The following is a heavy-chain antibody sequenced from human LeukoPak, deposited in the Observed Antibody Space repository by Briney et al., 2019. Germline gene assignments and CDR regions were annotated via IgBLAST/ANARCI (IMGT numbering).Heavy chain of an antibody. V-gene: IGHV4-59*01. CDR2: IYYSGST. Sequence: SETLSLTCTVPGGSISSYYWSWIRQPPGKGLEWIGYIYYSGSTNYNPSLKGRVTISVDTSKNQFSLKLSSVTAADTALYYCARGGSGSYSRYFYYYMDVWGKGTTVTVSS. CDR1: GGSISSYY. D-gene: IGHD3-10*01. J-gene: IGHJ6*03. CDR3: ARGGSGSYSRYFYYYMDV.